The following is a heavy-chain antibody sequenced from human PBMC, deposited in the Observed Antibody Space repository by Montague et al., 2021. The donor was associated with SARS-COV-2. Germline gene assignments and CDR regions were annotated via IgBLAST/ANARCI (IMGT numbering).Heavy chain of an antibody. CDR3: ARAVSVRRAVNRFDP. J-gene: IGHJ5*02. CDR1: GGSMSDHY. Sequence: SETLSLTCTVSGGSMSDHYWAWIRQPPGKGLEWLAYIYYSGGINSNASLKSRVSMSVDTSKNQFSLKLTSVTAADTAVYYCARAVSVRRAVNRFDPWGQGTLVTVSA. D-gene: IGHD3-10*01. V-gene: IGHV4-59*11. CDR2: IYYSGGI.